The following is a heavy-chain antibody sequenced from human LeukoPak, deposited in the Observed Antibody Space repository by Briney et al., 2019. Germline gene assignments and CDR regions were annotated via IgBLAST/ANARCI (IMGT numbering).Heavy chain of an antibody. CDR2: IYYSGNT. J-gene: IGHJ4*02. CDR3: ARSPSYPTEPNYFDF. CDR1: GGSISSRTFY. D-gene: IGHD1-1*01. Sequence: SETLSLTCSVSGGSISSRTFYWGWIRQPPGKGLEWIANIYYSGNTYYNPSLKSRVTISVDTSKNQFSLKMTSLTAADTAVYFCARSPSYPTEPNYFDFWGQGTLVTVSS. V-gene: IGHV4-39*07.